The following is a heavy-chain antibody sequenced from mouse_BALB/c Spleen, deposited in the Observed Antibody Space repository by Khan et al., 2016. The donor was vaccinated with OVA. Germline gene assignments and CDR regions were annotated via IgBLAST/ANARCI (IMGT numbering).Heavy chain of an antibody. V-gene: IGHV1S81*02. CDR2: INPSDGDT. CDR3: TRSGYGTFAY. J-gene: IGHJ3*01. D-gene: IGHD2-1*01. CDR1: GYTFTSYY. Sequence: QVQLKQSGAELVKPGASVKLSCKASGYTFTSYYMSWVKPRPGQGLEWIGEINPSDGDTNFNEKFKSKAPLTVDKSSSTAYMQLSSLTSEDSAVDYCTRSGYGTFAYWGQGTLVTVSA.